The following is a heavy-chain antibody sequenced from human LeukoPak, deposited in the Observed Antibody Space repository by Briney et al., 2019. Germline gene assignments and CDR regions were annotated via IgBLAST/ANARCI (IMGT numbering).Heavy chain of an antibody. D-gene: IGHD3-22*01. V-gene: IGHV4-59*08. Sequence: PSETLSLTCTVSGGSISSYYWSWIRQPPGKGLAWFGYLYYSGSTNYTLPLKSRVPISVDTYKNQFSLKLSSVTAADTAVYYCARGTGCRTYYYDSSCYLGFDYWGQGTLVTVSS. J-gene: IGHJ4*02. CDR1: GGSISSYY. CDR3: ARGTGCRTYYYDSSCYLGFDY. CDR2: LYYSGST.